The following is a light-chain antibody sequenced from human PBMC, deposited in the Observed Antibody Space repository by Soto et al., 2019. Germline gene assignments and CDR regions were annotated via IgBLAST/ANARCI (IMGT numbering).Light chain of an antibody. CDR2: WAS. J-gene: IGKJ3*01. Sequence: DIVMTQSPDSLAVSLGERATINCKSSQSVLYSSNNKNYLAWYQQKPGQPPKLLIYWASTRESGVPDRFSGSGSGTDFTLTISSLSAEDVAVYYCQQYYSTPRSTFGPGTKVDIK. V-gene: IGKV4-1*01. CDR1: QSVLYSSNNKNY. CDR3: QQYYSTPRST.